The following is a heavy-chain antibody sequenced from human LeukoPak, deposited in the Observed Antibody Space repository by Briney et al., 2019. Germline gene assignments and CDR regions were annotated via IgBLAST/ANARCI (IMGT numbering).Heavy chain of an antibody. Sequence: GGSLRLSCAASGLTFSGSALHWVRQASGKGLEWVGRIRSKANRYATAYAASVKGRFTISRDGSKNTAYLQMNSLKTEDTAVYYCTRHVYYYDSSGYYNWFDPWGQGTLVTVSS. CDR2: IRSKANRYAT. V-gene: IGHV3-73*01. J-gene: IGHJ5*02. CDR3: TRHVYYYDSSGYYNWFDP. D-gene: IGHD3-22*01. CDR1: GLTFSGSA.